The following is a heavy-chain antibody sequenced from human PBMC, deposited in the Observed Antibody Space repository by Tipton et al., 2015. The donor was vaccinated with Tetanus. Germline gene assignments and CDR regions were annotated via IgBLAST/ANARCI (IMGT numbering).Heavy chain of an antibody. D-gene: IGHD3-3*01. CDR2: ISYSGST. CDR1: GGPVRSGSYY. Sequence: TLSLTCTVPGGPVRSGSYYWNWIRQPPGKGLEWIGNISYSGSTNSNYSLKSRITISQDTSKNQFSLKLTSVTAADTAVYYCARANYDFPKKGPFDSWGQGTLVIVSS. J-gene: IGHJ4*02. V-gene: IGHV4-61*01. CDR3: ARANYDFPKKGPFDS.